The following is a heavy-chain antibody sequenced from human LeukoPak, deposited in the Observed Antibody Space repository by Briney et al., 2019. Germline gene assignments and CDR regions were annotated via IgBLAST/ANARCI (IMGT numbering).Heavy chain of an antibody. V-gene: IGHV4-30-2*01. D-gene: IGHD1-20*01. J-gene: IGHJ4*02. CDR3: ARGRPLTYPRGPLIDY. Sequence: SQTLSLTCAVSGGSISSGGYSWSWIRQPPGKGLEWIGYIYHSGSTYYNPSLKSRVTISVDRSKNQFSLKLSSVTAADTAVYYCARGRPLTYPRGPLIDYWGQGTLVTVSS. CDR2: IYHSGST. CDR1: GGSISSGGYS.